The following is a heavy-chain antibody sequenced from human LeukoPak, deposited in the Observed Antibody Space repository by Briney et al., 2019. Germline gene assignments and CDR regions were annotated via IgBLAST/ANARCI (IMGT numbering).Heavy chain of an antibody. J-gene: IGHJ6*03. V-gene: IGHV4-38-2*02. CDR1: GYSISSAYY. D-gene: IGHD3-10*01. Sequence: SETLSLTCSVSGYSISSAYYWGWIRQPPGKGLEWIGTMYHSGSTNYNLSLKSRVTISVDTSKNQFSLKLSSVTAADTAVYYCARQGSGSYYYYMDVWGKGTTVTISS. CDR3: ARQGSGSYYYYMDV. CDR2: MYHSGST.